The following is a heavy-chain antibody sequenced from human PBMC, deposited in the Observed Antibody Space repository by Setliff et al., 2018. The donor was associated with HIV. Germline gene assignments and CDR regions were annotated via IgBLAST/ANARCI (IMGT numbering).Heavy chain of an antibody. Sequence: GGSLRLSCAASGFTFSSYAMSWVRQAPGKGLEWVSAISGSGGSTYYADSVKGRFTISRDNSKSTLYLQMNSLRAEDTAVYYCANSGTTAIEYFQHWGQGTLVTVSS. D-gene: IGHD4-17*01. CDR2: ISGSGGST. CDR3: ANSGTTAIEYFQH. J-gene: IGHJ1*01. CDR1: GFTFSSYA. V-gene: IGHV3-23*01.